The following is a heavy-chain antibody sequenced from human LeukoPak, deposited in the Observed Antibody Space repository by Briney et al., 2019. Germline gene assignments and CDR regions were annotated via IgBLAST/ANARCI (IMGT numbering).Heavy chain of an antibody. CDR3: AKDPGVVPAHYFDY. D-gene: IGHD2-2*01. J-gene: IGHJ4*02. Sequence: PGGSLRLSCAASGFTFSSYAMNWVRQAPGKGLEWVSATGSTGVSTFYADSVRGRFTVSRDNSKNTLSPQMNSLRAEDTAVYYCAKDPGVVPAHYFDYWGQGILVTVSS. CDR2: TGSTGVST. V-gene: IGHV3-23*01. CDR1: GFTFSSYA.